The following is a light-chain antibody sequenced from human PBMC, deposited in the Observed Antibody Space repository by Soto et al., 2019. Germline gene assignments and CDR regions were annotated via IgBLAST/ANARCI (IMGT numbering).Light chain of an antibody. CDR2: GAS. J-gene: IGKJ2*01. Sequence: EIVLTQSPGTLSLSPGERATLSCGASQSISNSYLAWYQQKPGQAPSLLFYGASSRATGIPDRFSGSGSGTDFTLTISRLEPEDFAVYYCQQYGSSPTFGQGTKLEIK. CDR3: QQYGSSPT. V-gene: IGKV3-20*01. CDR1: QSISNSY.